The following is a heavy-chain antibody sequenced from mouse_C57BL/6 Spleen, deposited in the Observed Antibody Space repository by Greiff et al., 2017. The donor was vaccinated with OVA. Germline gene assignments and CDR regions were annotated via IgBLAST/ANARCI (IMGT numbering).Heavy chain of an antibody. CDR2: IYHGDGDT. V-gene: IGHV1-80*01. J-gene: IGHJ2*01. CDR1: GYAFSSYW. CDR3: ARWTSYYFGD. Sequence: VKLMESGAELVKPGASVKISCKASGYAFSSYWMIWVKQRPGKGLEWIGQIYHGDGDTNYNGKFKGKATLTADKSSSTAYMQLSSLASEDSAVYFCARWTSYYFGDWGQGTTLTVSS.